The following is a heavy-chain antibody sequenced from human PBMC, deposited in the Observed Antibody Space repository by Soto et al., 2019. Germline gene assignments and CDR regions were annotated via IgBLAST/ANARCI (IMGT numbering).Heavy chain of an antibody. J-gene: IGHJ6*02. D-gene: IGHD2-15*01. V-gene: IGHV4-31*03. CDR1: GGSISSGGYY. CDR3: ARDRIERHPSYYYYGLDV. Sequence: SETLSLTCSVSGGSISSGGYYWSWIRQHPGKGLEWIGYIYYGGSTYYNPSLKSRVTISVDTSKNQFSLKLSSVTAADTAVYYCARDRIERHPSYYYYGLDVWGQWTAVTVSS. CDR2: IYYGGST.